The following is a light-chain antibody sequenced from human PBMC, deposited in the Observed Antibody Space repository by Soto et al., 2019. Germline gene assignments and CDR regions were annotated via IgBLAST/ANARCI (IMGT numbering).Light chain of an antibody. V-gene: IGLV2-8*01. J-gene: IGLJ1*01. CDR3: SSHSGSFNFYV. Sequence: QSVLAQPPSASGSPGQSVTISCTGTSNDVGGYDSVSWFQQRPGKVPKLLIYEAIKRPSGVPDRFSGSKSGNTASLTVSGLQAEDEADYYCSSHSGSFNFYVFGTGTKV. CDR2: EAI. CDR1: SNDVGGYDS.